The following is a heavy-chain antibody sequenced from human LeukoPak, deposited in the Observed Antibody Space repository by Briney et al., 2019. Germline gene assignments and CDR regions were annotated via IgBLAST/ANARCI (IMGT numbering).Heavy chain of an antibody. J-gene: IGHJ6*02. D-gene: IGHD6-13*01. V-gene: IGHV1-8*01. Sequence: ASVKVSCKASGYTFISYDINWVRQATGQGLEWMGWMNPNSGNTGYAQKFQGRVTMTRNTSISTAYMELSSLRSEDTAVYYRARGASSKSAFGMDVWGQGTTVTVSS. CDR3: ARGASSKSAFGMDV. CDR1: GYTFISYD. CDR2: MNPNSGNT.